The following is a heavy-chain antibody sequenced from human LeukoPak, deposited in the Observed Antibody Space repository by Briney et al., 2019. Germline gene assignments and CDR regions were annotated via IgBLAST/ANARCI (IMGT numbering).Heavy chain of an antibody. D-gene: IGHD3-22*01. CDR2: INHSGST. J-gene: IGHJ4*02. CDR1: GGSFSGYY. V-gene: IGHV4-34*01. Sequence: SETLSLTCAVYGGSFSGYYWSWIRQPPGKGLEWIGEINHSGSTNYNPSLKSRVTISVDTSKNQFSLKLSSVTAADTAVYYCAREVKQNYYDSSGYLDYWGQGTLVTVSS. CDR3: AREVKQNYYDSSGYLDY.